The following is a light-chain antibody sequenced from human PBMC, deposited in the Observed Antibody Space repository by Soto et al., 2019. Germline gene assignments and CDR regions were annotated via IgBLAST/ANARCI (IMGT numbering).Light chain of an antibody. CDR1: QDISNY. Sequence: DIQMTQSPSSLSASVGDRVTITCQASQDISNYLNWYQQKPGKAPKLLIYDASNLETGVPSRFSVSGSGTDFTSTISSLQPEDIATYYCQQYDNLPPFTFGPGTKVDIK. V-gene: IGKV1-33*01. CDR3: QQYDNLPPFT. J-gene: IGKJ3*01. CDR2: DAS.